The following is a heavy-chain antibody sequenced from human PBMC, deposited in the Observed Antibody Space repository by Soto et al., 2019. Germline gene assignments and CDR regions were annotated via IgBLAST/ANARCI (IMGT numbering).Heavy chain of an antibody. Sequence: QVQLQESGPGLVKPSGTLSVTCAVSGGSVSSNNWWSWVRQSPGKRLEWMGEIYHSGRAHYNPSLKSRATISLDKSKNLFSLRLTSVTAADTAVYYCARVPGVVVSADDAFDIWGPGTRVIVSS. CDR3: ARVPGVVVSADDAFDI. V-gene: IGHV4-4*02. D-gene: IGHD2-21*02. CDR1: GGSVSSNNW. CDR2: IYHSGRA. J-gene: IGHJ3*02.